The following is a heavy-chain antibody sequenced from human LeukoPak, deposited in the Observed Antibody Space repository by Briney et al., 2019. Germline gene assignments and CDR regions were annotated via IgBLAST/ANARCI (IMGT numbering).Heavy chain of an antibody. J-gene: IGHJ4*02. CDR1: GFTFSSYG. Sequence: GGSLRLSCAASGFTFSSYGMSWVRQAPGKGLEWVSAISGSGGSTYYADSVKGRFAISRDNSKNTLYLQMNSLRVEDTAVYYCAKAGLVRGGALDSWGQGTLVTVSS. CDR3: AKAGLVRGGALDS. D-gene: IGHD4/OR15-4a*01. CDR2: ISGSGGST. V-gene: IGHV3-23*01.